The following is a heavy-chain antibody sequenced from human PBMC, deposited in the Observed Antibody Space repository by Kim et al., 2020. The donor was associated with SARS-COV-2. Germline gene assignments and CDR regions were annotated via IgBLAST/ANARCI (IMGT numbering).Heavy chain of an antibody. J-gene: IGHJ3*02. CDR3: ARDPDDYDSSGYWGAFDI. CDR2: ISYDGINK. V-gene: IGHV3-30-3*01. Sequence: GGSLRLSCAASGFSFSGYAMHWVRQAPGKGLEWVAVISYDGINKYYADSVKGRITISRDNSKNMLYLQMNSLRAEDAAVYYCARDPDDYDSSGYWGAFDIWGQGTMVTVSS. D-gene: IGHD3-22*01. CDR1: GFSFSGYA.